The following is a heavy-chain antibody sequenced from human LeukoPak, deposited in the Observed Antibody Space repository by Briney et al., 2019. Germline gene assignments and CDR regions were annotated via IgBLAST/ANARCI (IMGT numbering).Heavy chain of an antibody. J-gene: IGHJ4*02. CDR1: GFPFSSYW. CDR3: TRVGYIDEGIDY. Sequence: GGSLRLSCVASGFPFSSYWMTRVRQAPGKGLGWVANIKQDGSKKSYVDSVKGRFTISRDNAKNSLYLQMNSLRAEDTAIYYCTRVGYIDEGIDYWGQGTLVTVSS. D-gene: IGHD5-24*01. CDR2: IKQDGSKK. V-gene: IGHV3-7*04.